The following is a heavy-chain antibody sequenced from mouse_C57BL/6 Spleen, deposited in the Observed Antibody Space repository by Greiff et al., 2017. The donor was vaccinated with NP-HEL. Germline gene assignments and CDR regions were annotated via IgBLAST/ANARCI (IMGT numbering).Heavy chain of an antibody. V-gene: IGHV1-76*01. D-gene: IGHD4-1*01. Sequence: QVQLQQSGAELVRPGASVKLSCKASGYTFTDYYINWVKQRPGQGLEWIARIYPGSGNTYYNEKFKGKATLTAEKSSSTAYMQLSSLTSEDSAVYFCARCGLTGTFAYWGQGTLVTVSA. J-gene: IGHJ3*01. CDR3: ARCGLTGTFAY. CDR2: IYPGSGNT. CDR1: GYTFTDYY.